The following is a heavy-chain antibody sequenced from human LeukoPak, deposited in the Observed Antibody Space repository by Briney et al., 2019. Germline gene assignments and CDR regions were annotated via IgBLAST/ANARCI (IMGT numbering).Heavy chain of an antibody. CDR1: GFTFRSHA. J-gene: IGHJ4*02. CDR2: IYENGGTT. Sequence: QPGGSLRLSCVGSGFTFRSHAMSWVRQVPEKGLEFVSGIYENGGTTYYADSVKGRFSISRDNSKNTLYLQMDSLRGEDTAVYYCAKDFRIGYSAHFDYWGQGALVTVSS. CDR3: AKDFRIGYSAHFDY. V-gene: IGHV3-23*01. D-gene: IGHD2-21*01.